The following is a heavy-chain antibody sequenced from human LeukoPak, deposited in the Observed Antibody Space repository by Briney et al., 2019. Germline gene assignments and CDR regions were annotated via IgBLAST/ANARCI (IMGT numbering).Heavy chain of an antibody. V-gene: IGHV3-23*01. CDR2: ISGSGGST. CDR1: GFTFSSYA. Sequence: PGGSLRLSCAASGFTFSSYAMSWVRQAPGRGLEWVSAISGSGGSTYYADSVKRRFTISRDNSKDTLYLQMNSLRAEDTAVYYCAKDGGKRWLQTFDYWGQGTLVTVSS. D-gene: IGHD5-24*01. CDR3: AKDGGKRWLQTFDY. J-gene: IGHJ4*02.